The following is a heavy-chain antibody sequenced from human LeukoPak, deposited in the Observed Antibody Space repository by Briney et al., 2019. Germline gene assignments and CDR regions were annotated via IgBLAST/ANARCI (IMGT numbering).Heavy chain of an antibody. CDR1: GYTFTDYY. D-gene: IGHD1-14*01. CDR3: ARGKPYNWFDP. J-gene: IGHJ5*02. Sequence: ASVKVSCKASGYTFTDYYMHWVRQAPGQGLEWMGRINPNGGGTNYPQKFQGRVTMSRDTSISTAYMELSSLRSDDTAVYYCARGKPYNWFDPWGQGTLVTVSS. CDR2: INPNGGGT. V-gene: IGHV1-2*06.